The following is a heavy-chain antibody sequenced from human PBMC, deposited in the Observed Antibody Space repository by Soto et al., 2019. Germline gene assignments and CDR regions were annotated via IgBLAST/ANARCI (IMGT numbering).Heavy chain of an antibody. D-gene: IGHD5-12*01. CDR1: GYTLTSYD. CDR2: MNPNSGNT. V-gene: IGHV1-8*01. Sequence: ASVKVSCKASGYTLTSYDINWVRQATGQGLEWMGWMNPNSGNTGYAQKFQGRVTMTRNTSISTAYMELSSLRSEDTAVYYCARGRRRGYPFDYWGQGTLVTVSS. CDR3: ARGRRRGYPFDY. J-gene: IGHJ4*02.